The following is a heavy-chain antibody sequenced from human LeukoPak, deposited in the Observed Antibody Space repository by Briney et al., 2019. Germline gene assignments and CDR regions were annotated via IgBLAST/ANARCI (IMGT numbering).Heavy chain of an antibody. Sequence: PSETLSLTCSVSGGSISGYYWTWIRQPAGKGLEWIGRVYTSGSTHYNPSLKTRLTMSVDTSKNQFSLKLSSVTAADTAVCYCARLITGTTTAFDIWGQETMVTVSS. CDR2: VYTSGST. CDR3: ARLITGTTTAFDI. J-gene: IGHJ3*02. V-gene: IGHV4-4*07. D-gene: IGHD1-7*01. CDR1: GGSISGYY.